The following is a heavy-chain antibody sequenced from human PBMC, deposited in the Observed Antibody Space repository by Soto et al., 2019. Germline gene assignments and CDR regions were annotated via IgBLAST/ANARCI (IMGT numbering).Heavy chain of an antibody. CDR2: IYWDDDK. Sequence: QITLKESGPTLVKSTQTLTLTCSFSGFSFTATGVGVGWIRQPPGKALEWLAIIYWDDDKLYNPSLKSRLTSTGDTSNTQVVLRMAYVMPLDTATYYGAHRNSVGYNGGTFGIWGQGTLVTVSS. D-gene: IGHD6-25*01. CDR1: GFSFTATGVG. V-gene: IGHV2-5*02. J-gene: IGHJ4*02. CDR3: AHRNSVGYNGGTFGI.